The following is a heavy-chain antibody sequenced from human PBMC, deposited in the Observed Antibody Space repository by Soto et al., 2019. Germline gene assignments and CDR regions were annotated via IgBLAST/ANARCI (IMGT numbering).Heavy chain of an antibody. J-gene: IGHJ3*02. D-gene: IGHD3-10*01. CDR3: ARAHRGAVKYYYGSGRTGYDAFDI. V-gene: IGHV4-34*01. Sequence: QVQLQQWGAGLLKPSETLSLTCAVYGGSFSGYYWSWIRQPPGKGLEWIGEINHSGSTNYNPSLKRRVTISVDTSKNQFSLKLSSVTAADTAVYYCARAHRGAVKYYYGSGRTGYDAFDIWGQGTMVTVSS. CDR2: INHSGST. CDR1: GGSFSGYY.